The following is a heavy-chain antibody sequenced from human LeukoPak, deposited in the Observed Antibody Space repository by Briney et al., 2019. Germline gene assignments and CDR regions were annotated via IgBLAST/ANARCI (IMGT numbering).Heavy chain of an antibody. D-gene: IGHD4-23*01. CDR1: GGSISSYY. J-gene: IGHJ6*02. V-gene: IGHV4-59*01. Sequence: SETLSLTCTVSGGSISSYYWSWIRQPPGKGLEWIGYIYYSGSTNYNPSLKSRVTISVDTSKNQFSLKLSSVTAADTAVYHCARVGYDYGGNPDYYYYGMDVWGQGTTVTVSS. CDR2: IYYSGST. CDR3: ARVGYDYGGNPDYYYYGMDV.